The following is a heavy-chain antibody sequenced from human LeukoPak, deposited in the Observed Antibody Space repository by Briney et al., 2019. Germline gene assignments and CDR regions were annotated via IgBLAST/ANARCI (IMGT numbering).Heavy chain of an antibody. J-gene: IGHJ6*03. Sequence: SETLSLTCTVSGGSISNYYWNWIRQPPGKGLEWIGYIYYSGSTNYNPSLKSRVTISVDTSKNQVSLKLSSVTAADTAVYYCARAVVDYYYYMDVWGKGTTVTISS. CDR3: ARAVVDYYYYMDV. V-gene: IGHV4-59*08. CDR1: GGSISNYY. D-gene: IGHD2-2*01. CDR2: IYYSGST.